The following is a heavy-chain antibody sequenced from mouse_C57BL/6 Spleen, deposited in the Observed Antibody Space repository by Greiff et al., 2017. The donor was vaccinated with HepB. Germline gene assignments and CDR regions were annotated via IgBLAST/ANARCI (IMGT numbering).Heavy chain of an antibody. J-gene: IGHJ1*03. Sequence: EVQLQQSGPELVKPGDSVKISCKASGYSFTGYFMNWVMQSHGKSLEWIGRINPYNGDTFYNQKFKGKATLTVDKSSSTAHMELRSLTSEDSAVYYCARFSGYYSNSNWYFDVWGTGTTVTVSS. V-gene: IGHV1-20*01. CDR2: INPYNGDT. CDR1: GYSFTGYF. CDR3: ARFSGYYSNSNWYFDV. D-gene: IGHD2-5*01.